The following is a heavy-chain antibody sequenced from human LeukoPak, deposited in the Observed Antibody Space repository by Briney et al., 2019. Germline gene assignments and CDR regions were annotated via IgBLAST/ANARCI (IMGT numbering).Heavy chain of an antibody. Sequence: PGGSLRLSCAASGFTFDDYTMHWVRHAPGKGLEWVSLISWDGGSTYYADSVKGRFTISRDNSKNSLYLQMNSLRTEDTALYYCAKDIGAVAGTLSFDYWGQGTLVTVSS. V-gene: IGHV3-43*01. CDR3: AKDIGAVAGTLSFDY. CDR2: ISWDGGST. D-gene: IGHD6-19*01. CDR1: GFTFDDYT. J-gene: IGHJ4*02.